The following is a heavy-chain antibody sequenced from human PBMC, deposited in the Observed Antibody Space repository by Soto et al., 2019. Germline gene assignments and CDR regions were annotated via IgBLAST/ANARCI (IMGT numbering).Heavy chain of an antibody. CDR2: INYDGYS. D-gene: IGHD3-10*01. V-gene: IGHV4-59*08. Sequence: QVQLXEXGPGLVKPSETLSLTCTVSGGSITNYYCSWFRQPPGKGLEWIGYINYDGYSAYNLSLKRRVTLSMDASKTQFSLMLESVTATDTAVYYCARHGFGPLHGLVDVWGPGTTVIVSS. J-gene: IGHJ6*02. CDR1: GGSITNYY. CDR3: ARHGFGPLHGLVDV.